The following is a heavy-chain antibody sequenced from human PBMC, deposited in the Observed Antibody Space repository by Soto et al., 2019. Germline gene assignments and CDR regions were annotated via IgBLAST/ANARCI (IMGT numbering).Heavy chain of an antibody. CDR3: ARQGSNGAYYYYGMDV. J-gene: IGHJ6*02. V-gene: IGHV5-51*01. D-gene: IGHD2-8*01. Sequence: GESLKISCKGSGYSFTNYWISWMRQMPGKGLEWMGIIYPGDSDTMYSPSFQGQVTFSADKSTSTAYLQWSSLKASDTAMYYCARQGSNGAYYYYGMDVWGQGTTVTVSS. CDR2: IYPGDSDT. CDR1: GYSFTNYW.